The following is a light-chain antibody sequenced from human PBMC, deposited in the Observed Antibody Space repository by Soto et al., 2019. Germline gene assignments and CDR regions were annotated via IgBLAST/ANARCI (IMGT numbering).Light chain of an antibody. CDR2: AAS. Sequence: DIQMTQSPSSLSASVGDSVTITCRASQNIKTYLNWYQQKPGKAPNLLIYAASSLHSGVPSRFSGSGCGTDVTLTISSLQPEDFATYYCQQSFSSPPWTFGQGTKVEIK. CDR3: QQSFSSPPWT. V-gene: IGKV1-39*01. CDR1: QNIKTY. J-gene: IGKJ1*01.